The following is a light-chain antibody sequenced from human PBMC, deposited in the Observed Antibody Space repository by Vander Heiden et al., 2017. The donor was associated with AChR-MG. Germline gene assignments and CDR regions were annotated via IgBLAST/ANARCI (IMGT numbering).Light chain of an antibody. J-gene: IGKJ1*01. CDR1: QSLSSSY. CDR3: QQDGSSRWT. Sequence: PGERATLSCRASQSLSSSYLGWYQQKPGQAPRLLIYGASNRATGIPDRFSGSGSGADFTLTITRLDPEDFAVYYCQQDGSSRWTFGQGTKVEIK. V-gene: IGKV3-20*01. CDR2: GAS.